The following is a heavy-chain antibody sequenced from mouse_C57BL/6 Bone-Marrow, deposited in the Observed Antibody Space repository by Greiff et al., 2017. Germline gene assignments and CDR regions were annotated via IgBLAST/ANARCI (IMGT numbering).Heavy chain of an antibody. Sequence: EVMLVESEGGLVQPGSSMKLSCTASGFTFSDYYMAWVRQVPEKGLEWVANINYDGSSTYYLDSLTSRFIISRDNAKNILYLQMSSLKSEDTATXYCARDYYGSSYYFDYWGQGTTLTVSS. D-gene: IGHD1-1*01. J-gene: IGHJ2*01. V-gene: IGHV5-16*01. CDR1: GFTFSDYY. CDR3: ARDYYGSSYYFDY. CDR2: INYDGSST.